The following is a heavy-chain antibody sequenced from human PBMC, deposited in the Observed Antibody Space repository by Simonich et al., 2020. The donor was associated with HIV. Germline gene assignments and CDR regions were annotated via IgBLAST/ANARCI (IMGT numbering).Heavy chain of an antibody. D-gene: IGHD6-13*01. CDR2: INHSGSI. Sequence: QVQLQQWGAGLLKPSEPLSLTCAVYGGSSRGYYWSWIRQPPGKGLEWIGEINHSGSINSNPSRKSRVTISVDTSKNQFSLKLSSVTAADTAVYYCARLTAGGLGEYFQHWGQGTLVTVSS. CDR3: ARLTAGGLGEYFQH. V-gene: IGHV4-34*01. CDR1: GGSSRGYY. J-gene: IGHJ1*01.